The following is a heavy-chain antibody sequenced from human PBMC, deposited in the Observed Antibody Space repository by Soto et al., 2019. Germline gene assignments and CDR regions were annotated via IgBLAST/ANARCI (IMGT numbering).Heavy chain of an antibody. CDR1: GFTFSSYW. J-gene: IGHJ6*02. CDR2: IKQDGSEK. CDR3: VRENYYYGMDV. Sequence: GGSLRLSCAASGFTFSSYWMSWVRQAPGKGLEWVANIKQDGSEKYYVDSVKGRFTISRDNAKNSLYLQMNSLRGEDTAVYYCVRENYYYGMDVWGQGTTVTVSS. V-gene: IGHV3-7*01.